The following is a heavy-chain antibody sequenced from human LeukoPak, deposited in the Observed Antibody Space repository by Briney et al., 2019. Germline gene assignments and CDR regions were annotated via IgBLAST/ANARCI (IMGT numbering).Heavy chain of an antibody. V-gene: IGHV4-59*11. CDR1: GGSISSHY. CDR2: IYYSGNT. Sequence: SETLSLTFTVSGGSISSHYWSWIRQPPGKGLEWIGYIYYSGNTNYNPSLKSRVTISVDTSKNQSSLKLSSVTAADTAVYYCARMTYSNYFDYWGQGTLVTVSS. CDR3: ARMTYSNYFDY. J-gene: IGHJ4*02. D-gene: IGHD4-11*01.